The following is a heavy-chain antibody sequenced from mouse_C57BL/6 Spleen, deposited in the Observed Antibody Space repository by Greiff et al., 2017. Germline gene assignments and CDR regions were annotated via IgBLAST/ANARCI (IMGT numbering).Heavy chain of an antibody. CDR2: IDPSDSYT. D-gene: IGHD2-3*01. V-gene: IGHV1-69*01. CDR1: GYTFTSYW. J-gene: IGHJ2*01. Sequence: QVQLQQPGAELVMPGASVKLSCKASGYTFTSYWMHWVKQRPGQGLEWIGEIDPSDSYTNYNQKFKGKSTLTVDKSSSTAYMQLSSLTSEDSAVYYCARERKSDGYSYWGQGTTLTVSS. CDR3: ARERKSDGYSY.